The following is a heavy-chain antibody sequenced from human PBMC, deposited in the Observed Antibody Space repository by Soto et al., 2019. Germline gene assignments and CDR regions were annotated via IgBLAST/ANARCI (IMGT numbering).Heavy chain of an antibody. Sequence: QVQLVQSGAEVKKPGSSVKVSCKASGGTFSNYAISWVRQAPGQGLEWMGGIIPIFGTSNNAQRFQGRVTITADESTSTAYMELSSLRSEDTAVYYCARVSSSWYKDYFDYWGQGTLVTVSS. D-gene: IGHD6-13*01. J-gene: IGHJ4*02. CDR1: GGTFSNYA. CDR2: IIPIFGTS. CDR3: ARVSSSWYKDYFDY. V-gene: IGHV1-69*12.